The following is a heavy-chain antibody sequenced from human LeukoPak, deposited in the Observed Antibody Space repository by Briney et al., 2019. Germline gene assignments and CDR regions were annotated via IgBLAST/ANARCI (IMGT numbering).Heavy chain of an antibody. J-gene: IGHJ4*02. CDR2: ISSSGDT. Sequence: GGSLRLSCAASGFTFSNYAMSWVRQAPGKGLEWVSAISSSGDTYYAGSVKGRFTISRDNSKNTLYLQMNSLRAEDTAVYYCARPGTAGTFLYYYFDYWGQGTLVTVSS. D-gene: IGHD6-13*01. CDR3: ARPGTAGTFLYYYFDY. CDR1: GFTFSNYA. V-gene: IGHV3-23*01.